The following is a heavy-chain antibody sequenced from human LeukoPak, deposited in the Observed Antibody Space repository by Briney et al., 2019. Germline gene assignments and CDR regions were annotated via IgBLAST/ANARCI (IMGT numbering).Heavy chain of an antibody. CDR3: ARDPRLAYCGGDCHNSY. J-gene: IGHJ4*02. CDR2: ISSSSSYI. D-gene: IGHD2-21*02. V-gene: IGHV3-21*01. CDR1: GFTFSSYS. Sequence: GGSLRLSCAASGFTFSSYSMNWVRQAPGKGLEWVSSISSSSSYIYYADSVKGRFTISRDNAKNSPYLQMNSLRAEDTAVYYCARDPRLAYCGGDCHNSYWGQGTLVTVSS.